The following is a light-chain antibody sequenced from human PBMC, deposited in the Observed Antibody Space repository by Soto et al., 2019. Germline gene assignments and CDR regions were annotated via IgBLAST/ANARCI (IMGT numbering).Light chain of an antibody. CDR2: GNS. J-gene: IGLJ2*01. Sequence: QAVLTQPPSVSGAPGQRVTISCTGSSSNIGAGYDVHWYQQLPGTAPKLLIYGNSNRPSGVPDRFSGSKSGTSASLAITGLQAEDEADYYCQSYDSSPREVFGGGTKVTVL. CDR3: QSYDSSPREV. V-gene: IGLV1-40*01. CDR1: SSNIGAGYD.